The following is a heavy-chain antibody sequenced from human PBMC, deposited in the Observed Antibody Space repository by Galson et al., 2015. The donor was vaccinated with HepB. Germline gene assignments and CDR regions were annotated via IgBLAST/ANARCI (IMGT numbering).Heavy chain of an antibody. CDR3: VSRDSYFRSGTWYNVADH. D-gene: IGHD3-10*01. CDR1: GYTFTAFW. V-gene: IGHV5-10-1*01. Sequence: QSGAEVNKPGESLRISCKGSGYTFTAFWITWVRQIPGKGLEWMGRIEPTDSYTDYSPSFQGHVSMSVDKSSNTAYLQWSSLKVSDTAMYYCVSRDSYFRSGTWYNVADHWGQGTLVSVSS. J-gene: IGHJ4*02. CDR2: IEPTDSYT.